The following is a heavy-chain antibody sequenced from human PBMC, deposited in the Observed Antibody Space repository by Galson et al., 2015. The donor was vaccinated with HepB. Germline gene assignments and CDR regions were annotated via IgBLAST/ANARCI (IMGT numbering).Heavy chain of an antibody. Sequence: SVKVSCKASGYTFTGYYIHWVRQAPGQGLEWVGRINPNSGATDYAQKFQGRVAMTWDTSITTAYMELSSLRSEDTAVYYCAREWSSSWPDSYYYYGMDVWGQGTTVTVSS. CDR1: GYTFTGYY. J-gene: IGHJ6*02. CDR2: INPNSGAT. D-gene: IGHD6-13*01. CDR3: AREWSSSWPDSYYYYGMDV. V-gene: IGHV1-2*06.